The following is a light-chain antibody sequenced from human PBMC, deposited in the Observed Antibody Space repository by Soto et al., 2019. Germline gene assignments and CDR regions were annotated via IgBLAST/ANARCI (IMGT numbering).Light chain of an antibody. CDR3: QQYNGYSG. Sequence: QVTESRSTLSASVGDRFTITFRASQSIDNWLAWYQQKPGKAPKLLIYKASSLESGVPSRFSGSGSGTEFTLTISSLQPDDFASYYCQQYNGYSGFGPGTKVDIK. CDR2: KAS. CDR1: QSIDNW. V-gene: IGKV1-5*03. J-gene: IGKJ3*01.